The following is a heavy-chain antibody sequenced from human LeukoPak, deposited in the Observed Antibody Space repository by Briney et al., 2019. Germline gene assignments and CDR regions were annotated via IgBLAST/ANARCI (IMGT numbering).Heavy chain of an antibody. D-gene: IGHD5/OR15-5a*01. Sequence: GGSLRLSCAASGFTFSSYEMNWVRQAPGKGLEWVSYISSSGSTIYYADSVRGRFTISRDNAKNSLYLQMNSLRAEDTAVYYCAREVSVYDFGYWGQGTLVTVSS. J-gene: IGHJ4*02. V-gene: IGHV3-48*03. CDR3: AREVSVYDFGY. CDR2: ISSSGSTI. CDR1: GFTFSSYE.